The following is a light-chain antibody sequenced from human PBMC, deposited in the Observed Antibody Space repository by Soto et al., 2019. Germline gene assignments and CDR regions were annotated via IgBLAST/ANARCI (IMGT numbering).Light chain of an antibody. V-gene: IGKV3-20*01. CDR2: GVS. CDR3: QQYGSSPWT. CDR1: ESVSSSY. Sequence: EIVLRQSPGTLSLSPGERAALSCRASESVSSSYLAWYQQKPGQAPRLLIYGVSSRATGIPDRFSGSGSGTDFTLTISRLDPEDFAVYYCQQYGSSPWTFGQGTKVDIK. J-gene: IGKJ1*01.